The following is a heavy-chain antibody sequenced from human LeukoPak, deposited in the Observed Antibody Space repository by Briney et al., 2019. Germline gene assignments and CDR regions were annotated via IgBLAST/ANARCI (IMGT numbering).Heavy chain of an antibody. J-gene: IGHJ4*02. V-gene: IGHV3-74*01. D-gene: IGHD2-21*02. Sequence: GGSLRLSCAAAGFTFSIYCMCWVRQDPGKGLAWVSCIKTDGSITAYAGSVKGRFTISRDNAKNTLYLQMNSLRADDTAVYYCARDGDAAMTDFDYWGQGTLVTVSS. CDR1: GFTFSIYC. CDR3: ARDGDAAMTDFDY. CDR2: IKTDGSIT.